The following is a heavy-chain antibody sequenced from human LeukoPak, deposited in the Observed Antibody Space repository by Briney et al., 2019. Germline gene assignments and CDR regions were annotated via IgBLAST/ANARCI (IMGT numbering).Heavy chain of an antibody. V-gene: IGHV3-9*01. CDR3: IKDMGFDLLKDAFHV. CDR2: ISWDSGSQ. J-gene: IGHJ3*01. CDR1: GFSLDDYA. Sequence: GGSLRLSCVGSGFSLDDYAMHWVRQVPGKGLEWVSSISWDSGSQAYADSVRGRFTISRDNAKSSLYLQMNSLRPEDTAFYYCIKDMGFDLLKDAFHVWGQGTLVTVSS. D-gene: IGHD3-9*01.